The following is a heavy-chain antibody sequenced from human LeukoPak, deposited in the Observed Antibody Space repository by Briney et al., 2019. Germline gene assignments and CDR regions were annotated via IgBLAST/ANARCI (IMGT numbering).Heavy chain of an antibody. D-gene: IGHD2-21*01. J-gene: IGHJ3*02. CDR2: IHYSGST. CDR1: GDSISSYH. V-gene: IGHV4-59*08. CDR3: ARSVSWGLLVRDDAFDI. Sequence: PSETLSLTCTVSGDSISSYHWIWIRQPPGKGLEWIGYIHYSGSTNYNPSLKSRVTTSVDTSKKQFSLKLRSVTAADTAVYYCARSVSWGLLVRDDAFDIWSQGTMVTVSS.